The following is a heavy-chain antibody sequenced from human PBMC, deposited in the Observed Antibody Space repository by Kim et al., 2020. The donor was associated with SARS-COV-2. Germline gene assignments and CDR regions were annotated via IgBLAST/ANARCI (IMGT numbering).Heavy chain of an antibody. J-gene: IGHJ6*02. CDR3: ARHLHDYGDYYYYYGMDV. CDR2: IYYSGST. D-gene: IGHD4-17*01. V-gene: IGHV4-39*01. Sequence: SETLSLTCTVSGGSISSSSYYWGWIRQPPGKGLEWIGSIYYSGSTYYNPSLKSRVTISVDTSKNQFSLRLSSVTAADTAVYYCARHLHDYGDYYYYYGMDVWGQGTTVTVSS. CDR1: GGSISSSSYY.